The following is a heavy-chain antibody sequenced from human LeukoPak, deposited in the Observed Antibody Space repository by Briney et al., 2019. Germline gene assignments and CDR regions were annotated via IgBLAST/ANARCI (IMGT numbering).Heavy chain of an antibody. CDR1: GFAFSSYA. J-gene: IGHJ5*02. Sequence: PGGSLRLSCAASGFAFSSYAMSWVRQAPGKGLEWVSATSGSGGSTYYADSVKGRFTISRDNSKNTLYLQMNSLRAEDMAVYYCAKDXXMAVAENWFDPWGQGTLVTVSS. CDR3: AKDXXMAVAENWFDP. D-gene: IGHD6-19*01. CDR2: TSGSGGST. V-gene: IGHV3-23*01.